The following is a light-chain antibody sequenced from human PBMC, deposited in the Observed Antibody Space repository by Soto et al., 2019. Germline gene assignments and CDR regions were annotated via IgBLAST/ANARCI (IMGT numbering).Light chain of an antibody. CDR3: QQRNYWPIT. J-gene: IGKJ5*01. CDR2: AAS. CDR1: QGISNY. V-gene: IGKV1-9*01. Sequence: DIQLTQSPSFLSASVGDRVTITCRASQGISNYLAWYQQRPGKAPKLLIYAASTLQTGVPSRFSGSGSGTEFTLTISSLEPEDFAVYYCQQRNYWPITFGQGTRLEIK.